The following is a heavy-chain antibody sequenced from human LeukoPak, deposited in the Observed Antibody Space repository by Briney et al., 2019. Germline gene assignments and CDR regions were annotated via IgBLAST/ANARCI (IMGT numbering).Heavy chain of an antibody. Sequence: PGRSLRLSCAASGFTFDDYAMHWVRQAPGKGLEWVSGISWNSGSIGYADSVKGRFTISRDNSKNTLYLQMNSLRAEDTAVYYCARVFCSGGGCIRDYFDYWGQGTLVTVSS. CDR2: ISWNSGSI. V-gene: IGHV3-9*01. J-gene: IGHJ4*02. D-gene: IGHD2-15*01. CDR3: ARVFCSGGGCIRDYFDY. CDR1: GFTFDDYA.